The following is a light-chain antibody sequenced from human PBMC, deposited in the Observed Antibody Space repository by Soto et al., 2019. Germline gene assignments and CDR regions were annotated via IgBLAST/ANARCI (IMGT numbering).Light chain of an antibody. Sequence: QSALTQPASVSGSPGQSITISCTGTSSDVGGYDYVSWYQLHPGKAPKPMVFEVNNRPSGVSYRFSGSKSGNTASLTISGLQAEDEADYFCSSYSISTAYLFGTGTKVTV. CDR3: SSYSISTAYL. J-gene: IGLJ1*01. CDR1: SSDVGGYDY. V-gene: IGLV2-14*01. CDR2: EVN.